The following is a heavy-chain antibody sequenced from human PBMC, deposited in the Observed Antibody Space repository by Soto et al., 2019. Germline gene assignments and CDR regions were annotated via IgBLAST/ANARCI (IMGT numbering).Heavy chain of an antibody. D-gene: IGHD4-17*01. J-gene: IGHJ6*02. CDR3: ALTTSESYYYYGMDV. CDR1: GYSFASYW. CDR2: IDPSDSYT. V-gene: IGHV5-10-1*01. Sequence: GGSLKISCKGSGYSFASYWISWVRQMPGKGLEWMGRIDPSDSYTNYSPSFQGHVTISADKSISTAYLQWSSLKASDTAMYYCALTTSESYYYYGMDVWGQGTTVTVS.